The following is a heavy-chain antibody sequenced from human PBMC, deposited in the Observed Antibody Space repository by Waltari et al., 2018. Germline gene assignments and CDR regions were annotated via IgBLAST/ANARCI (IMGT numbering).Heavy chain of an antibody. Sequence: EVQLVESGGGLVQPGGSLRLSCAASGFTFSSHWMHWVRQAPGKGLVWVSRINGDGSSTSYADSVKGRFTISRDNAKNTLYLQMNKLRAEDTAVYYCARVGIRGSGYYRGVDFWGQGTLVTVSS. J-gene: IGHJ4*02. CDR2: INGDGSST. CDR1: GFTFSSHW. D-gene: IGHD3-22*01. V-gene: IGHV3-74*01. CDR3: ARVGIRGSGYYRGVDF.